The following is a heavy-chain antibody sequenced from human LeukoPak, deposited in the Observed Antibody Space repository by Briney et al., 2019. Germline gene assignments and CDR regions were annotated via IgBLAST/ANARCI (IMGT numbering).Heavy chain of an antibody. Sequence: GGSLRLSCAASGFTFSRCEMNWVRQAPGKGLEWVSHIGNSGSSIYYADSVKGRFTISRDNAKNSLYLQMNSLRAEDTAVYYCTTGRCIAAGDTRFDPWGQGTLVTVSS. J-gene: IGHJ5*02. D-gene: IGHD6-13*01. CDR2: IGNSGSSI. V-gene: IGHV3-48*03. CDR3: TTGRCIAAGDTRFDP. CDR1: GFTFSRCE.